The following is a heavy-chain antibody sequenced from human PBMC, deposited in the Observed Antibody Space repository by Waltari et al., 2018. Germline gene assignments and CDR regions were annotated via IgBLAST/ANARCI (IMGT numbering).Heavy chain of an antibody. CDR3: AKEGVRGVLWYVDL. D-gene: IGHD3-10*01. CDR1: GFTFDDYA. V-gene: IGHV3-9*01. CDR2: IRWDGVAI. J-gene: IGHJ2*01. Sequence: EVQLVESGGGLVQPGRSLRLSCAASGFTFDDYAMHWVRQAPGKVLGWVTVIRWDGVAIGYASSVQGRLTISRDNAKNSLYLQMNSLRPDDTAFYYCAKEGVRGVLWYVDLWGRGTLVTVSS.